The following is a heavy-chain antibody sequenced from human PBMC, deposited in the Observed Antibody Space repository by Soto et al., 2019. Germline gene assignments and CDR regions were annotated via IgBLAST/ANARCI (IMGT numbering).Heavy chain of an antibody. J-gene: IGHJ1*01. CDR2: IYHSGST. D-gene: IGHD2-21*01. CDR3: ARDGPRHIVGH. Sequence: QVQLQESGPGLVKPSGTLSLICAVSGGSISSVNWWSWLRQSPGKGLEWIGEIYHSGSTNYNPSLKSRGTISVDKSKNHFSLKLSSVTAADTAMYYCARDGPRHIVGHWGQGTLVTVSS. V-gene: IGHV4-4*02. CDR1: GGSISSVNW.